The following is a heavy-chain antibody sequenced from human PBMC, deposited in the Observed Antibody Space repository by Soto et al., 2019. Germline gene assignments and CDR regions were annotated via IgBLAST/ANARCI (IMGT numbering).Heavy chain of an antibody. V-gene: IGHV6-1*01. CDR3: ARPYSSGWPNAFHM. J-gene: IGHJ1*01. CDR2: TLYRSKWYN. D-gene: IGHD6-19*01. Sequence: SQTLSLTCAISGDSVSSNSAAWNWIRQSPSRGLEWLGRTLYRSKWYNNYAVSVKSRITINPDTSKNQFSLQLKSVTAADTAVYYCARPYSSGWPNAFHMWGQGTQVTVSS. CDR1: GDSVSSNSAA.